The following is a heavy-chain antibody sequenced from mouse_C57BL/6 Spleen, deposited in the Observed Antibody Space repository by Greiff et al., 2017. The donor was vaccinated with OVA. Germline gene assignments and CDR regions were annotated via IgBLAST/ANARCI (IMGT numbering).Heavy chain of an antibody. D-gene: IGHD2-5*01. CDR3: ARPYCNNYPFDY. CDR1: GYTFTSYW. J-gene: IGHJ2*01. V-gene: IGHV1-64*01. Sequence: QVQLQQPGAELVKPGASVKLSCKASGYTFTSYWMHWVKQRPGQGLEWIGMIHPNSGSTNYNEKFKSKATLTVDKSSSTAYMQLSCLTSEDSAVFYYARPYCNNYPFDYWGQGTTLTVSS. CDR2: IHPNSGST.